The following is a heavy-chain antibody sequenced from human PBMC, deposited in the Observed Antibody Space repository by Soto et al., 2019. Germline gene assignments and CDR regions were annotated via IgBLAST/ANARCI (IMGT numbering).Heavy chain of an antibody. D-gene: IGHD2-2*01. V-gene: IGHV1-69*13. CDR2: IIPIFGTA. J-gene: IGHJ5*02. CDR1: GGTFSSYA. Sequence: SVKVSCKASGGTFSSYAISWVRQAPGQGLEWMGGIIPIFGTAHYAQTFQGRVTITADESTSTAYMELSSLRSEDTAVYYCARDSSSSSYNWFDPSCQGTLVTLFS. CDR3: ARDSSSSSYNWFDP.